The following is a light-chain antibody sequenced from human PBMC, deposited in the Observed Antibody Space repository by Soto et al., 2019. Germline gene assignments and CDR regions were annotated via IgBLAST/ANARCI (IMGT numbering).Light chain of an antibody. J-gene: IGKJ5*01. V-gene: IGKV1-5*01. CDR2: DAS. CDR3: QQYNDWPPIT. Sequence: DIQLTQSPSTLSASIGDRVTITCRASQSINKFLGWCQQKPGKAPKNLIYDASSLESGVPSRFSGSGSGTEFTLTISSLQSEDFAVYYCQQYNDWPPITFGQGTRLEIK. CDR1: QSINKF.